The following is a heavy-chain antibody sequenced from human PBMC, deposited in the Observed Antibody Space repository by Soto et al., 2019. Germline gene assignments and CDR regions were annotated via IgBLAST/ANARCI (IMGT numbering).Heavy chain of an antibody. V-gene: IGHV3-23*01. D-gene: IGHD3-3*01. CDR3: AKGKANSVFGVDTLFDY. CDR2: ISGSGGNT. Sequence: GGSLRLSCAASGFTFSNHAMSWVRQAPGKGLEWVSLISGSGGNTNYADPVRGRFTISRDNSKKTVYLQMNSLRADDTAVYYCAKGKANSVFGVDTLFDYWGQGTLVTVS. CDR1: GFTFSNHA. J-gene: IGHJ4*02.